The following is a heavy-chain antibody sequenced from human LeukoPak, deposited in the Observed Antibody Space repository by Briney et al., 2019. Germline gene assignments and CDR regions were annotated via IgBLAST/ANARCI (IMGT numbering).Heavy chain of an antibody. CDR3: ARGRGRRFGELLSHWFDP. CDR2: XNHSGST. Sequence: SETLSLTCAVYGGSFSGYYWSWIRQPPGKGLXXXXXXNHSGSTNYNPSLKSRVTIPVDTSKNQFSLKLSSVTAADTAVYYCARGRGRRFGELLSHWFDPWGQGTLVTVSS. CDR1: GGSFSGYY. D-gene: IGHD3-10*01. V-gene: IGHV4-34*01. J-gene: IGHJ5*02.